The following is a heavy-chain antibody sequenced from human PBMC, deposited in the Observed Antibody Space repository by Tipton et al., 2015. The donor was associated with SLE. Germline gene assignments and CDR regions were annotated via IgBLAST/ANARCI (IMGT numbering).Heavy chain of an antibody. CDR2: IYHHGRT. D-gene: IGHD3-16*01. CDR3: ARWGDYGDF. CDR1: GYSIITGYY. Sequence: PGLVKPSETLSLICNISGYSIITGYYWGWIRQPPGEGLEWIGHIYHHGRTYYNPSLESRFTIEVDASKNQIFLTVTSVTAADTAKYYCARWGDYGDFWGQGTLVTVSS. J-gene: IGHJ4*02. V-gene: IGHV4-38-2*02.